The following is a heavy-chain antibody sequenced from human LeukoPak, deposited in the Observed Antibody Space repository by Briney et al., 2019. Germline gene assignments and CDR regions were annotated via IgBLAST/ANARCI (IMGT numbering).Heavy chain of an antibody. CDR1: GASMRNHY. V-gene: IGHV4-59*11. CDR2: AYYSGSA. D-gene: IGHD2-8*01. Sequence: SETLSLTRTVSGASMRNHYWSWIRQPPGKGLEWIGYAYYSGSASYNPSLKSRVTISVDTSKKQFSLKLSSVTTADTAVYYCAKWGDGMDVWGQGTTVTVSS. J-gene: IGHJ6*02. CDR3: AKWGDGMDV.